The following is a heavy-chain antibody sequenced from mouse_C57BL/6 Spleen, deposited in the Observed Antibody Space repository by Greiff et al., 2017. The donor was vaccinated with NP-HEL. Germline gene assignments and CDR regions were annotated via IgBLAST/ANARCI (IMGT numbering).Heavy chain of an antibody. CDR2: IYPRDGST. CDR3: ARNDGYYPYYYAMDY. D-gene: IGHD2-3*01. J-gene: IGHJ4*01. V-gene: IGHV1-78*01. Sequence: VQLQQSDAELVKPGASVKISCKVSGYTFTDHTIHWMKQRPEQGLEWIGYIYPRDGSTKYNEKFKGKATLTADKSSSTAYMQLNSLTSEDSAVYFWARNDGYYPYYYAMDYWGQRTSVTVSS. CDR1: GYTFTDHT.